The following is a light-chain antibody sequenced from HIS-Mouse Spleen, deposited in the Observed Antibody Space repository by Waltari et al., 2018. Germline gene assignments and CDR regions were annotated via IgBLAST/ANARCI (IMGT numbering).Light chain of an antibody. J-gene: IGLJ1*01. CDR2: DVS. CDR3: SSYTSSSTYV. V-gene: IGLV2-14*03. Sequence: QSALTQPASVSGSPGQSITISCTGTSSHVGGYNYVSWYQQHPGKAPKLMSYDVSNRPSGVSNRFSGSKSGNTASLTISGLQAEDEADYYCSSYTSSSTYVFGTGTKVTVL. CDR1: SSHVGGYNY.